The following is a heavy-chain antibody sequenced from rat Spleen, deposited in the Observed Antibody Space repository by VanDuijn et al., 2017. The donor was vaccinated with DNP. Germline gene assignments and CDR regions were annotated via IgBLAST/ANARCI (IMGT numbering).Heavy chain of an antibody. CDR2: ITSSGGST. CDR1: GFTFNKFG. D-gene: IGHD1-6*01. V-gene: IGHV5S13*01. CDR3: ARAILPYFDY. J-gene: IGHJ2*01. Sequence: EVQLVESGGGLVQPGRSLKLSCTASGFTFNKFGMAWVRQVPGKGLEWVASITSSGGSTYYPDSVKGRFTISRDNAKNTLYLQMNSLRSEDTATYYCARAILPYFDYWGQGVMVTVSS.